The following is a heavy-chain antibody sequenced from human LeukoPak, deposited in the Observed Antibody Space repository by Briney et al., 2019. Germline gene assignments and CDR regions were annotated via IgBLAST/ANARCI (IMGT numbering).Heavy chain of an antibody. Sequence: WETLSLTCTVSGGSISSSSYYWGWIRQPPGKGLEWIGSIYYSGSTYYNPSLKSRVTISVDTSKNQFSLKLSSMTAADTAVYYCAREGSRDYYDSSGYYRWGQGTLVTVSS. CDR2: IYYSGST. J-gene: IGHJ4*02. D-gene: IGHD3-22*01. CDR3: AREGSRDYYDSSGYYR. CDR1: GGSISSSSYY. V-gene: IGHV4-39*07.